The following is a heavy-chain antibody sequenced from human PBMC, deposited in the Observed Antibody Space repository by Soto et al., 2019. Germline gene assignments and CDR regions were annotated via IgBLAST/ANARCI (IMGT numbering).Heavy chain of an antibody. CDR1: GFSLTTSRVG. CDR3: VHTRYSYDRFWC. J-gene: IGHJ4*02. CDR2: IFWNDDE. D-gene: IGHD5-18*01. V-gene: IGHV2-5*01. Sequence: SGPTLVNPTQTLTLTCTFSGFSLTTSRVGVVSIRQTPGKALEWLAPIFWNDDERYSPSLNSRLSITKATSKYKLVLTMTNMDPVDTAKPDCVHTRYSYDRFWCWGRGTRVSVAS.